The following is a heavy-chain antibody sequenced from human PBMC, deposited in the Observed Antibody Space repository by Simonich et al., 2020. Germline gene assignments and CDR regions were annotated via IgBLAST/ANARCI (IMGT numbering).Heavy chain of an antibody. V-gene: IGHV1-2*02. D-gene: IGHD7-27*01. CDR2: INPKSGGT. J-gene: IGHJ4*02. Sequence: QVQLVQSGAEVKKPGASVKVSCKASGYTFTGYYMHWVRQAPGQGLEWMGWINPKSGGTNYAQKLQGRVTMTRDTSISTAYMELSRLRSDDTAVYYCARDPGAELTGDYWGQGTLVTVSS. CDR3: ARDPGAELTGDY. CDR1: GYTFTGYY.